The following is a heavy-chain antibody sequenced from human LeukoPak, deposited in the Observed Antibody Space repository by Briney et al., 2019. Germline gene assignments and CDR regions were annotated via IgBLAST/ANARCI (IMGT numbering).Heavy chain of an antibody. D-gene: IGHD3-22*01. CDR1: GFTFSSYE. J-gene: IGHJ4*02. CDR2: ISSSGSSI. Sequence: PGGSLRLSCAASGFTFSSYEMNWVRQAPGKGLEWVSYISSSGSSIYYADSVKGRFTISRDNAKNSLYLQMNSLRAEDTAVYYCARGTRDSSGYCFDYWGQGTLVTVSS. CDR3: ARGTRDSSGYCFDY. V-gene: IGHV3-48*03.